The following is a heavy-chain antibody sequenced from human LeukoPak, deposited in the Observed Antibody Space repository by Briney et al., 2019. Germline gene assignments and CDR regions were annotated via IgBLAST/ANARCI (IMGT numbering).Heavy chain of an antibody. J-gene: IGHJ4*02. Sequence: SETLSLTCSVSGGSISRSDHYWSWIRQPPGKGLEWIGYIYYSGITYYNPSLKSRVTISVDTSQNQFSLKLSSVTAADTAVYYCARADSSGYYVGYWGQGTLVTVSS. CDR2: IYYSGIT. V-gene: IGHV4-30-4*02. CDR1: GGSISRSDHY. CDR3: ARADSSGYYVGY. D-gene: IGHD3-22*01.